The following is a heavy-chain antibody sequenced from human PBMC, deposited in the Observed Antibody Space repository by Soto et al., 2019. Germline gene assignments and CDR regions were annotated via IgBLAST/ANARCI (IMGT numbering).Heavy chain of an antibody. CDR2: ISYDGSNK. Sequence: GGSLRLSCAASGFTFSSYAMHWVRQAPGKGLEWVAVISYDGSNKYYADSVKGRFTISRDNSKNTLYLQMNSLRAEDTAVYYCARDAGLIFGVGITPDFDYWGQGTLVTVFS. CDR3: ARDAGLIFGVGITPDFDY. D-gene: IGHD3-3*01. CDR1: GFTFSSYA. J-gene: IGHJ4*02. V-gene: IGHV3-30-3*01.